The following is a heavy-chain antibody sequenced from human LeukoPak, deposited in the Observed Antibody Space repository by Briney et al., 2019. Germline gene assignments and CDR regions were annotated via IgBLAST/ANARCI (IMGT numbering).Heavy chain of an antibody. CDR1: GFTVSSNY. Sequence: GGSLRLSCAASGFTVSSNYMSWVRQAPGKGLEWVSLIYSGGSTYYADSVKGRFTISRDNSRNTLYLQMNSLRAEDTAVYYCARDLLRGPTGGHWGQGTLVTVSS. CDR3: ARDLLRGPTGGH. CDR2: IYSGGST. J-gene: IGHJ4*02. D-gene: IGHD3-10*01. V-gene: IGHV3-53*01.